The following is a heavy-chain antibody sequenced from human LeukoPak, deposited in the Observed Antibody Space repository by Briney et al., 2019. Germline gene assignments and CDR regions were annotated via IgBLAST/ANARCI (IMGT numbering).Heavy chain of an antibody. Sequence: SETLSLTCTVSGGSISSYYWSWIRQPPGKGLEWIGYIYYSGSTNYNPSLKSRVTISVDTSKNQFSLKLSYVTAADTAVYYCARSRRGYSYGKDWYFDLWGRGTLVTVSS. CDR3: ARSRRGYSYGKDWYFDL. CDR1: GGSISSYY. D-gene: IGHD5-18*01. V-gene: IGHV4-59*01. CDR2: IYYSGST. J-gene: IGHJ2*01.